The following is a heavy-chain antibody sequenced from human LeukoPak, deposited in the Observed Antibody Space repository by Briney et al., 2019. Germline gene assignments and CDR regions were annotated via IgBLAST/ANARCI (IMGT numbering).Heavy chain of an antibody. CDR2: INPNSGGT. J-gene: IGHJ6*02. D-gene: IGHD1-26*01. CDR3: ASYSGSYFYYYGMDV. CDR1: GYTVAGYY. Sequence: ASVKVSCKASGYTVAGYYMHWVRQAPGQGLEWMGWINPNSGGTNYAQKFQGRVTMTRDTSISTAYMELSRLRSDDTAVYYCASYSGSYFYYYGMDVWGQGTTVTVSS. V-gene: IGHV1-2*02.